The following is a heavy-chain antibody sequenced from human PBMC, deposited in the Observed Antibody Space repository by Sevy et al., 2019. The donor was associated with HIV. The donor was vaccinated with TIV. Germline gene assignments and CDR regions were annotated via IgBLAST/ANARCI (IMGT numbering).Heavy chain of an antibody. CDR2: INHSGST. Sequence: SETLSLTCAVYGGSFSDYSWSWIRQPPGKGLEWIGEINHSGSTNYNPSLKSRVTISVDTSKNQFSLKLSSVTAADTAVYYCARWRGTRITMIVVVVTGYFDYWGQETLVTVSS. D-gene: IGHD3-22*01. J-gene: IGHJ4*02. CDR3: ARWRGTRITMIVVVVTGYFDY. CDR1: GGSFSDYS. V-gene: IGHV4-34*01.